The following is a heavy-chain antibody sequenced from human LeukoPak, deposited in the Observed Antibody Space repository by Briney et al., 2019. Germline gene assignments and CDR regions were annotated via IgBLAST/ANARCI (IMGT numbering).Heavy chain of an antibody. V-gene: IGHV3-48*01. D-gene: IGHD3-3*01. CDR1: GFTFSSYS. Sequence: GGSLRLSCAASGFTFSSYSMNWVRQAPGKGLEWVSYISSSSSTIYYADSVKGRFTISRDNAKNSLYLQMNSLRAEDTAVYYCARSENYDFWSGYSNWFDPWGQGTLVTVSS. CDR3: ARSENYDFWSGYSNWFDP. J-gene: IGHJ5*02. CDR2: ISSSSSTI.